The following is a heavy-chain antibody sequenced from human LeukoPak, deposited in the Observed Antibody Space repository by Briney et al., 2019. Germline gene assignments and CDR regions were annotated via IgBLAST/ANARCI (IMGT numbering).Heavy chain of an antibody. Sequence: SETLSLTCTVSGGSISSYYWSWIRQPPGKGLEWIGYIYYSGSTNYNPSLKSRVTISVDTSKNQFSLKLSSVTAADTAVYYCARSPIAALIAAACSDYWGQGTLVTVSS. CDR1: GGSISSYY. V-gene: IGHV4-59*01. CDR3: ARSPIAALIAAACSDY. J-gene: IGHJ4*02. CDR2: IYYSGST. D-gene: IGHD6-13*01.